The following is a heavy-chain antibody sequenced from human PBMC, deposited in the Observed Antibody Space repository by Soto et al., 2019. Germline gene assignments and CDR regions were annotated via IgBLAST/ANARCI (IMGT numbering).Heavy chain of an antibody. J-gene: IGHJ4*02. CDR2: IRPYSGYT. CDR3: AREASVLIPAAQPSRFDS. Sequence: ASVKVSCKGFGYSFMKYGINWVRQAPGQGLERVGWIRPYSGYTHSAQKLHGRLTLTTDTAASTAYVELRILRSADTALYYCAREASVLIPAAQPSRFDSWGQGTLVPVSS. D-gene: IGHD2-8*01. V-gene: IGHV1-18*01. CDR1: GYSFMKYG.